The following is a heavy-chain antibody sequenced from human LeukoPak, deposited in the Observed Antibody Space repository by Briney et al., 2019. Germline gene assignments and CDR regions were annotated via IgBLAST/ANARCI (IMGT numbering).Heavy chain of an antibody. J-gene: IGHJ3*02. CDR1: GYTFTRYY. CDR3: ARFERGSSSGDAFDI. Sequence: ASVKVSCKASGYTFTRYYMHWERQAPGQGLEWMGIINPSGGSTSYAQKFQGRVTMTRDTSTSTVYMELSSLRSEDTAVYYCARFERGSSSGDAFDIWGQGTMVTVSS. CDR2: INPSGGST. V-gene: IGHV1-46*01. D-gene: IGHD6-6*01.